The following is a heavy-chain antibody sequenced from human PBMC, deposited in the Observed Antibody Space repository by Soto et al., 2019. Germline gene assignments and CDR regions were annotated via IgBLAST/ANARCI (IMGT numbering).Heavy chain of an antibody. CDR3: ARRREDIVVVVAFLETEYFQH. J-gene: IGHJ1*01. D-gene: IGHD2-15*01. V-gene: IGHV3-30-3*01. CDR1: GFTFSSYA. Sequence: QVQLVESGGGVVQPGRSLRLSCAASGFTFSSYAMHWVRQAPGKGLEWVAVISYDGSNKYYADSVKGRFTISRDNSKNTLYLQMNSLRAEDTAVYYCARRREDIVVVVAFLETEYFQHWGQGTLVTVSS. CDR2: ISYDGSNK.